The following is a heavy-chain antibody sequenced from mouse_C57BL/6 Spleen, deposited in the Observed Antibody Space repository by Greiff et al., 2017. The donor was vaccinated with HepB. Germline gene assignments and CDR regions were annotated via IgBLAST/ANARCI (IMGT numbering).Heavy chain of an antibody. D-gene: IGHD1-1*01. CDR3: ADYGSSYVGFAY. CDR1: GYSFTSYY. V-gene: IGHV1-66*01. J-gene: IGHJ3*01. CDR2: IYPGSGNT. Sequence: QVQLKESGPELVKPGASVKISCKASGYSFTSYYIHWVKQRPGQGLEWIGWIYPGSGNTKYNEKFKGKATLTADTSSSTAYMQLSSLTSEDSAVYYCADYGSSYVGFAYWGQGTLVTVSA.